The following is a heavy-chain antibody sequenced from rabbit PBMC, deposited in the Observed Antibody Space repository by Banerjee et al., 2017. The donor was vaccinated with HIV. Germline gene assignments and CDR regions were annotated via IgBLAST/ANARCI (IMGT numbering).Heavy chain of an antibody. V-gene: IGHV1S45*01. J-gene: IGHJ4*01. CDR1: GFTLSSYV. Sequence: QEQLEESEGGLVKPEGSLKLSCTVSGFTLSSYVMCWVRQAPGKGLEWIACINTSSGNTVYASWAKGRFTISKTSSTTVTLQMTSLTAADTATYFCARDLAGVIGWNFGLWGPGTPRHRL. CDR2: INTSSGNT. CDR3: ARDLAGVIGWNFGL. D-gene: IGHD4-1*01.